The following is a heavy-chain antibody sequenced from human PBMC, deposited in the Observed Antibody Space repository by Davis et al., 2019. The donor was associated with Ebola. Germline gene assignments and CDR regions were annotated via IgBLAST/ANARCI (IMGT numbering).Heavy chain of an antibody. CDR3: AREVLGDRYYDGFDP. V-gene: IGHV1-3*01. D-gene: IGHD3-3*01. J-gene: IGHJ5*02. CDR1: GYTFTSYA. CDR2: INAGNGNT. Sequence: ASVKVSCKASGYTFTSYAMHWVRQAPGQRLEWMGWINAGNGNTKYSQKFQGRVTITADESTSTAYMELSSLRSEDAAVYYCAREVLGDRYYDGFDPWGQGTLVTVSS.